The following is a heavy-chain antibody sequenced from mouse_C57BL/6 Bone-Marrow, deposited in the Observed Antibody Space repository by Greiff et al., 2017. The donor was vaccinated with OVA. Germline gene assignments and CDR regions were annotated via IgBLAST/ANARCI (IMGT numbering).Heavy chain of an antibody. CDR2: ISYSGST. J-gene: IGHJ2*01. V-gene: IGHV3-8*01. CDR3: ASGRSFYY. CDR1: GYSITSDY. Sequence: EVKVVESGPGLAKPSQTLPLTCSVTGYSITSDYWNWIRKFPGNKLEYMGYISYSGSTYYNPSLKSRISITRDTPKNQYYLQMNSLTTEDTSTYYCASGRSFYYRGQGTTLTVSS.